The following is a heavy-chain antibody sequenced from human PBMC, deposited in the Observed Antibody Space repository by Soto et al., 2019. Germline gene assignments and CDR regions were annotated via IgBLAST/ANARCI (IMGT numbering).Heavy chain of an antibody. D-gene: IGHD2-15*01. V-gene: IGHV3-23*01. CDR1: GFTFSSYA. J-gene: IGHJ4*02. CDR3: AKDRAIYCSGGSSYGY. CDR2: ISGSGGST. Sequence: VGSLRLSCAASGFTFSSYAMSWVRQAPGKGLEWVSAISGSGGSTYYADSVKGRFTISRDNSKNTLYLQMNSLRAEDTAVYYCAKDRAIYCSGGSSYGYWGQVTMVT.